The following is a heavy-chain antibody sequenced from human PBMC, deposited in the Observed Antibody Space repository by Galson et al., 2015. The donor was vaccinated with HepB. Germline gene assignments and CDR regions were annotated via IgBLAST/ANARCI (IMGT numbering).Heavy chain of an antibody. CDR3: ASQGMMGQQLKDAFDI. Sequence: QSGAEVKKPGESLKISCKGSGYSFTNYWIGWVRQMPGKGLEWMGIIYPGDSDTRYSPSFQGQVTISADKSISTAYLQWSSLKASDTAMYYCASQGMMGQQLKDAFDIWGQGTMVTVSS. V-gene: IGHV5-51*01. J-gene: IGHJ3*02. CDR2: IYPGDSDT. D-gene: IGHD6-13*01. CDR1: GYSFTNYW.